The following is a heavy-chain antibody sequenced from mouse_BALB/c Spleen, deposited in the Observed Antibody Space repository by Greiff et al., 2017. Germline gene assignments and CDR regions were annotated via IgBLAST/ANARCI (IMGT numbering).Heavy chain of an antibody. J-gene: IGHJ2*01. D-gene: IGHD2-1*01. V-gene: IGHV5-12-1*01. CDR1: GFAFSSYD. CDR3: ARHYGNYLDY. CDR2: ISSGGGST. Sequence: DVKLVESGGGLVKPGGSLKLSCAASGFAFSSYDMSWVRQTPEKRLEWVAYISSGGGSTYYPDTVKGRFTISRDNAKNTLYLQMSSLKSEDTAMYYCARHYGNYLDYWGQGTTLTVSS.